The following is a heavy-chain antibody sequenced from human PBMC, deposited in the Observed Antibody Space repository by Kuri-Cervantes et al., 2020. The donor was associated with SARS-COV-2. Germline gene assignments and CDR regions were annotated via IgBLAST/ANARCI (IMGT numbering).Heavy chain of an antibody. J-gene: IGHJ6*03. CDR3: ARLFEGANGHLRVWYSSSWSHYYYYMDV. V-gene: IGHV4-4*07. CDR2: IYTSGST. D-gene: IGHD6-13*01. CDR1: GGSISSYY. Sequence: SETLSLTCTVSGGSISSYYWSWIRQPAGKGLEWIGRIYTSGSTNYNPSLKSRVTMSVDTSKNQFSLKLSSVTAADTAVYYCARLFEGANGHLRVWYSSSWSHYYYYMDVWGKGTTVTVSS.